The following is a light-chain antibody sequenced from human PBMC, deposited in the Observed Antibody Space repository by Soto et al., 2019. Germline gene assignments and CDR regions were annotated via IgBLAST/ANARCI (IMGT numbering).Light chain of an antibody. CDR2: DAS. CDR1: QSISSW. CDR3: QQNNSYLT. V-gene: IGKV1-5*01. Sequence: IQMTQSPSTLSASVGDRVTITCRASQSISSWLAWYQQKPGTAPKLLIYDASTLESGVPSRFSVSGSGTEFTLTISILQPDDFATYYCQQNNSYLTFGGGTKVDIK. J-gene: IGKJ4*01.